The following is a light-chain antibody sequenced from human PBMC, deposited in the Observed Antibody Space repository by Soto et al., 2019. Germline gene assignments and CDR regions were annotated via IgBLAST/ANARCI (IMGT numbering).Light chain of an antibody. CDR3: HQYNNWPLT. J-gene: IGKJ4*01. CDR1: QSVNSN. Sequence: ERVMTQSPATLSVSPGEGATLSCRASQSVNSNLAWYQQKPGQAPRLLIYGASTRATGIPARFSGSGSGTEFTLTISSLQSEDFAVYYCHQYNNWPLTFGGGTRVEIK. V-gene: IGKV3-15*01. CDR2: GAS.